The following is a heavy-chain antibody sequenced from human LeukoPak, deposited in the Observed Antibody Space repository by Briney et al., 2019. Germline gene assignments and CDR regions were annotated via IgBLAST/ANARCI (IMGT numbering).Heavy chain of an antibody. J-gene: IGHJ6*03. Sequence: GASVKVSCKASGYTFTSYDINWVRQATGQGLEWMGWMNPNSGNTGYAQKFQGRVTITRNTSISTAYMELSSLRSEDTAVYYCARDGPGRSRLYYYYMDVWGKGTTVTVFS. CDR1: GYTFTSYD. V-gene: IGHV1-8*03. D-gene: IGHD1-26*01. CDR3: ARDGPGRSRLYYYYMDV. CDR2: MNPNSGNT.